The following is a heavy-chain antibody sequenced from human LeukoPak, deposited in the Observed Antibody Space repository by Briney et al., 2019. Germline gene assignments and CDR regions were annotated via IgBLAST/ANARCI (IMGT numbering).Heavy chain of an antibody. D-gene: IGHD5-12*01. J-gene: IGHJ4*02. Sequence: SETLSLPCTVSGYSVINGYYWGWIRQPPGKGLEWVASVYHSGSTNYSPSLKGRVTISLDTSKNQLSLKLTSVTAADTAAYYCARGNNGYDVWGQGNLVTVSS. V-gene: IGHV4-38-2*02. CDR2: VYHSGST. CDR3: ARGNNGYDV. CDR1: GYSVINGYY.